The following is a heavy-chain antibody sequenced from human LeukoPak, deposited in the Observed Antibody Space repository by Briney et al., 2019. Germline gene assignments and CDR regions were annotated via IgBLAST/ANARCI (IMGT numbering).Heavy chain of an antibody. CDR3: ARDTVVTSNWFDP. CDR1: GYTFTSHG. CDR2: ISAYNGNT. J-gene: IGHJ5*02. V-gene: IGHV1-18*01. Sequence: ASVKVSCKAPGYTFTSHGISWVRQAPGQGLEWMGWISAYNGNTEYAEKFQGRVTMTTDTSTSTAYMELRSLGSDDTAVYYCARDTVVTSNWFDPWGQGTLVTVSS. D-gene: IGHD2-21*02.